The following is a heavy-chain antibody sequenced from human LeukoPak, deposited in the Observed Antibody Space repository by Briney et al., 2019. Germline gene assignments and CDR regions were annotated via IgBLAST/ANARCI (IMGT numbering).Heavy chain of an antibody. V-gene: IGHV1-8*01. CDR2: MNPNSGNT. Sequence: GASVKVSCKASGYTFTSYDINWVRQATGQGLEWMGWMNPNSGNTGYAQKFQGRVTMTRNTSISTAYMELSSLRSEDTAVYYCARALYVWGSYRYTVGYWGQGTLVTVSS. D-gene: IGHD3-16*02. CDR1: GYTFTSYD. J-gene: IGHJ4*02. CDR3: ARALYVWGSYRYTVGY.